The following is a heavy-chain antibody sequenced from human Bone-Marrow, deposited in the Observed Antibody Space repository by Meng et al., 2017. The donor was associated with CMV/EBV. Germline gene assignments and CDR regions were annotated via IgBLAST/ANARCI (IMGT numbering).Heavy chain of an antibody. V-gene: IGHV3-30*02. CDR2: IRYDGSNK. D-gene: IGHD3-3*01. CDR3: ARPGVFDYYYYGMDV. CDR1: GFTFSSYG. J-gene: IGHJ6*02. Sequence: GGSLRLSCAASGFTFSSYGMHWVRQAPGKGLEWVAFIRYDGSNKYYADSVKGRFTISRDNAKNSLYLQMNSLRAEDTAVYYCARPGVFDYYYYGMDVWGQGTTVTVSS.